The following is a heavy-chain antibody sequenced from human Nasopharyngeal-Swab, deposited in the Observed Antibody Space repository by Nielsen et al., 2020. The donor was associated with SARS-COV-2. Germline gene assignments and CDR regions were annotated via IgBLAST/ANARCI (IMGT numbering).Heavy chain of an antibody. CDR3: ARDSGSSLDY. J-gene: IGHJ4*02. Sequence: GESLKISCAASGFTFSSYAMHWVRQAPGKGPEWVAVISYDGSNKYYADSVKGRFTISRDNSKNTLYLQMNSLRAEDTAVYYCARDSGSSLDYWGQGTLVTVSS. CDR1: GFTFSSYA. D-gene: IGHD1-26*01. V-gene: IGHV3-30-3*01. CDR2: ISYDGSNK.